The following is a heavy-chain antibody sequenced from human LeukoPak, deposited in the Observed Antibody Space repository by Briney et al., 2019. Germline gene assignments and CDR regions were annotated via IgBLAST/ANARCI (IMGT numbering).Heavy chain of an antibody. V-gene: IGHV5-51*01. D-gene: IGHD6-19*01. Sequence: GESLKISCKVSGYNFTNYWIGWVRQMPGKGLEWMGIIYPGDSDTRYSPSFQGQVTISADKSIGTAYLQWSSLKAPDTAMYYCARPSKSSGWYYYFDYWGQGTLVTVSS. J-gene: IGHJ4*02. CDR2: IYPGDSDT. CDR1: GYNFTNYW. CDR3: ARPSKSSGWYYYFDY.